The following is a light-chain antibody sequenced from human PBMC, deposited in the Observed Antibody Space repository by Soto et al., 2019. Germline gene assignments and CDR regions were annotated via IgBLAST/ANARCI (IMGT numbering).Light chain of an antibody. Sequence: DIVVTQSPATLSASPGERVTLSCRASQFVSSRLAWYQRRPGQVPRLLIYDTSTRAPGISARFSGRGSGTEFTLTSRSLQSEDFAVYYCPEYIQGPPGMFGPGTTVDIK. CDR2: DTS. J-gene: IGKJ1*01. CDR3: PEYIQGPPGM. CDR1: QFVSSR. V-gene: IGKV3-15*01.